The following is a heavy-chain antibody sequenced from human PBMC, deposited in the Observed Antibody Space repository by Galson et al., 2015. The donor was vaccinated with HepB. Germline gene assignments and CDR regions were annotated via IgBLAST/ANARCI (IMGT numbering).Heavy chain of an antibody. Sequence: LSLTCTVSGGSISSSSYYWGWIRQPAGGGLEWIGRIYTSGSTNYNPSLKSRVTMSVDTSKNQFSLKLSSVTAADTAVYYCARSPVGATSPGLYYYGMDVWGQGTTVTVSS. J-gene: IGHJ6*02. CDR2: IYTSGST. CDR3: ARSPVGATSPGLYYYGMDV. CDR1: GGSISSSSYY. V-gene: IGHV4-61*02. D-gene: IGHD1-26*01.